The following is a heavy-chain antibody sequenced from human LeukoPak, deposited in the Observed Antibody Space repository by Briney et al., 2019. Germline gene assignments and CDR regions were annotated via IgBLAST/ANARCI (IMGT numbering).Heavy chain of an antibody. J-gene: IGHJ4*02. CDR3: ARSGRLGYCSGGSCFRWDY. V-gene: IGHV5-51*01. D-gene: IGHD2-15*01. CDR2: IYPRDSRT. CDR1: GYSFSSYW. Sequence: GESLKISCKGSGYSFSSYWIAWVRQMPGKGLEWMGVIYPRDSRTTYSPSFQGQVTISADKSISTAYLQWSSLKASDTAMYYCARSGRLGYCSGGSCFRWDYWGQGTLVTISS.